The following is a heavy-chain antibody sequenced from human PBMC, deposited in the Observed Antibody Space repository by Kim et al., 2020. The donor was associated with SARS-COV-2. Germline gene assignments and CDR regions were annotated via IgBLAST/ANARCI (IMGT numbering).Heavy chain of an antibody. J-gene: IGHJ4*02. CDR1: GYTFTSYG. V-gene: IGHV1-18*01. CDR2: ISAYNGNT. D-gene: IGHD2-21*02. Sequence: ASVKVSCKASGYTFTSYGISWVRQAPGQGLEWMGWISAYNGNTNYAQKLQGRVTMTTDTSTSTAYMELRSLRSDDTAVYYCARGIEAIVVVTAILDYWGQGTLVTVSS. CDR3: ARGIEAIVVVTAILDY.